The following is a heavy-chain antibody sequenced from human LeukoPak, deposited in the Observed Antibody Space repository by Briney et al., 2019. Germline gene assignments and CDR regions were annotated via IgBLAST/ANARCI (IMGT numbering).Heavy chain of an antibody. Sequence: PGGSLRLSCAASGFTFSSYSMNWVRQAPGKGLEWVSSISSSSSYIYYADSVKSRFTISRDNAKNSLYLQMNSLRAEDTAVYYCARDSDSGSYMDYWGQGTLVTVSS. V-gene: IGHV3-21*01. J-gene: IGHJ4*02. CDR1: GFTFSSYS. CDR3: ARDSDSGSYMDY. D-gene: IGHD1-26*01. CDR2: ISSSSSYI.